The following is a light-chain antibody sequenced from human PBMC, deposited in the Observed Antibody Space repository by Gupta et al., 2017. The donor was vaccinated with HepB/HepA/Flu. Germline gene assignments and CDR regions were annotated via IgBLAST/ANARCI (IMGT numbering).Light chain of an antibody. CDR3: NSRDSSGHVV. CDR1: SLRRYY. Sequence: SSELTQDPAVSVALGQTVRITCQGDSLRRYYASWYQQKPGQAPVLVIYGKNNRPAGIPYRFSGSSSVNTASVTITGAQAEDEADYYFNSRDSSGHVVFGGGTKLTVL. V-gene: IGLV3-19*01. J-gene: IGLJ2*01. CDR2: GKN.